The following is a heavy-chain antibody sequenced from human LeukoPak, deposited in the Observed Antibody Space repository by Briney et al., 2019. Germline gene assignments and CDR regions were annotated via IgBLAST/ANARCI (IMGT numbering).Heavy chain of an antibody. D-gene: IGHD4-4*01. J-gene: IGHJ4*02. CDR3: ARDWHYRLDM. CDR1: GFTLSPSW. CDR2: ITSDGRNT. Sequence: GGSLRLSCAASGFTLSPSWMNWVRQVPGKGLVWVSRITSDGRNTVYADSVKGRFTISRDNARNTVYLQMTSLRAEDSAVYFCARDWHYRLDMWGRGALVTVSS. V-gene: IGHV3-74*01.